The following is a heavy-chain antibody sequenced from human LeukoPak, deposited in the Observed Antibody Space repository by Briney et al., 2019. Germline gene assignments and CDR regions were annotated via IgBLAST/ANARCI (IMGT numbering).Heavy chain of an antibody. CDR2: ISYDGNHK. D-gene: IGHD2-21*02. V-gene: IGHV3-30*03. Sequence: GTSLRLSCAASGFTFSSGMHWVRQAPGKGLEWVAVISYDGNHKYYGDSVKGRFTISRDNSRNTLYLQMNSLRAEDTAVYYCASGGYCGGDCYVYDYWGQGTLVTVSS. J-gene: IGHJ4*02. CDR3: ASGGYCGGDCYVYDY. CDR1: GFTFSSG.